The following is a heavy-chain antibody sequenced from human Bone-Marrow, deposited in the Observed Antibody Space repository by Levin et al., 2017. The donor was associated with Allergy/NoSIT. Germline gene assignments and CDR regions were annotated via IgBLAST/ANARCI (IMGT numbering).Heavy chain of an antibody. CDR3: ARLVTVAGLDN. D-gene: IGHD6-19*01. Sequence: KVSCKASGYSFTDLWIVWVRQLPGKGLDWMGIVDPEESDAIYSPSFQGQVTISADKSVTTTYLQWSSLKASDTAMYYCARLVTVAGLDNWGQGTLVTVSS. J-gene: IGHJ4*02. V-gene: IGHV5-51*01. CDR2: VDPEESDA. CDR1: GYSFTDLW.